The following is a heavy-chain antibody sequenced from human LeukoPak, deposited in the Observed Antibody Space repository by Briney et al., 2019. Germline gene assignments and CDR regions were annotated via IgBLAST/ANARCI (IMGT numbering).Heavy chain of an antibody. CDR3: TTDRDGDYGGYYFDY. D-gene: IGHD4-17*01. J-gene: IGHJ4*02. V-gene: IGHV3-15*01. Sequence: GRSLSLFHAASGHTFRNAWKSWVPHAPAKGLEWVGGLPSKKYGETTDYAAPVKGRFTISRDDSNNTLYLQMNSLKTEDTAVYYWTTDRDGDYGGYYFDYWGQGTLVSVSS. CDR2: LPSKKYGETT. CDR1: GHTFRNAW.